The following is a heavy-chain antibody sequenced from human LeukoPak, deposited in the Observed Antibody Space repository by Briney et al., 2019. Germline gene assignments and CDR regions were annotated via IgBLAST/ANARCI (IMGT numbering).Heavy chain of an antibody. CDR3: ARHRGGGSIYYFDY. CDR1: GYSFSSYW. J-gene: IGHJ4*02. Sequence: GESLKISCKGSGYSFSSYWISWVRQMPGKGLEWMGRIDPSDSYTNYSPSFQGHVTTSADKSISTAYLQWSSLKASDTAMYYCARHRGGGSIYYFDYWGQGTLVTVSS. D-gene: IGHD2-2*01. V-gene: IGHV5-10-1*01. CDR2: IDPSDSYT.